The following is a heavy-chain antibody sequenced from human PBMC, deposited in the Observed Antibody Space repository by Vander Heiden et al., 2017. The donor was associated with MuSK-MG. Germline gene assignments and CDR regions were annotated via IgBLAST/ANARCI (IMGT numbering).Heavy chain of an antibody. CDR3: ARSERYGSGSYYLTRRWYFDL. D-gene: IGHD3-10*01. CDR2: ISYDGSNK. V-gene: IGHV3-30*04. Sequence: APGKGLEWVAVISYDGSNKYYADSVKGRFTISRDNSKNTLYLQMNSLRAEDTAVYYCARSERYGSGSYYLTRRWYFDLWGRGTLVTVSS. J-gene: IGHJ2*01.